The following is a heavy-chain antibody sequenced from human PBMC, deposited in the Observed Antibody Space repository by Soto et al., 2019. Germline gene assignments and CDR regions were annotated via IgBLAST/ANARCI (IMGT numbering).Heavy chain of an antibody. CDR1: GFTFGDYA. D-gene: IGHD5-12*01. J-gene: IGHJ3*02. CDR2: ISYDGSNK. V-gene: IGHV3-30*04. Sequence: PGGSLRLSCTASGFTFGDYAMSWFRQAPGKGLEWVAVISYDGSNKYYADSVKGRLTISRDNSKNTLYLQMNSLRGEDTAVYYCAKDNGSGCDWLRVGDASDIWGQGTMVTVSS. CDR3: AKDNGSGCDWLRVGDASDI.